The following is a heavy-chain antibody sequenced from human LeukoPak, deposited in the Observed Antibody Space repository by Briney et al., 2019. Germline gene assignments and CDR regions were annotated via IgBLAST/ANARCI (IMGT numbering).Heavy chain of an antibody. V-gene: IGHV3-23*01. CDR2: VNGNGGST. Sequence: GGSLRLSCAASGFTFSSYSMSWVRQAPGKGLEWVSGVNGNGGSTSYADSVKGRFTIFRDNSKNTVYLQMNSLRVEDTAVYYCAKSLYGGCDYWGQGTVVTVSS. J-gene: IGHJ4*02. CDR1: GFTFSSYS. CDR3: AKSLYGGCDY. D-gene: IGHD3-16*02.